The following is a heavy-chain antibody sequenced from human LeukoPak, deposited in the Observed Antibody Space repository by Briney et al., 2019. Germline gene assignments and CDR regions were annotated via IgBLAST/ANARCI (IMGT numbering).Heavy chain of an antibody. CDR1: GFTFTAYS. J-gene: IGHJ4*02. CDR2: ISSGSSAI. D-gene: IGHD4-17*01. V-gene: IGHV3-21*01. CDR3: ARGHTAVTRHFDF. Sequence: PGGSLRLSCEASGFTFTAYSMTWVRQAPGKGLEWVSIISSGSSAIFSADALKGRFTISRDDTKNLLYLDMNSLRAEDTAVYYCARGHTAVTRHFDFWGQGTLVTVSS.